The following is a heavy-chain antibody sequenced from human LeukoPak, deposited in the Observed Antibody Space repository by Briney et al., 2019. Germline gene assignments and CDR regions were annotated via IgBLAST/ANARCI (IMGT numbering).Heavy chain of an antibody. CDR3: ARDVRDSSGYYYWFDP. V-gene: IGHV4-30-4*01. Sequence: SQTLSLTCTVSGGSISSGDYYWSWIRQPPGKGLEWIGYIYYSGSTYYNPSLKSRVTISVDTSKNQFSLKLSSVTAADTAVHYCARDVRDSSGYYYWFDPWGQGTLVTVSS. J-gene: IGHJ5*02. D-gene: IGHD3-22*01. CDR2: IYYSGST. CDR1: GGSISSGDYY.